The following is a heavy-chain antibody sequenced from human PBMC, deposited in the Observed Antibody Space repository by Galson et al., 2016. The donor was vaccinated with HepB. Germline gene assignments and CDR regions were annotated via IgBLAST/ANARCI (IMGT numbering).Heavy chain of an antibody. J-gene: IGHJ6*02. Sequence: SLRLSCAVSGFTFEKYGVHWVRQAPGKGLDWVAVVWFDETTKYYADSVKGRFTISRDNSKNTVYLHMNSLRAEDTAVYYCAKDPRRDGGMDVWGQGTTVTVFS. CDR3: AKDPRRDGGMDV. D-gene: IGHD5-24*01. V-gene: IGHV3-33*06. CDR1: GFTFEKYG. CDR2: VWFDETTK.